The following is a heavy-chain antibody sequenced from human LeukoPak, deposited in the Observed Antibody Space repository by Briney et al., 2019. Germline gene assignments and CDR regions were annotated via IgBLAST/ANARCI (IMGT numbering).Heavy chain of an antibody. J-gene: IGHJ4*02. CDR2: IYYSGST. V-gene: IGHV4-59*01. Sequence: PSETLSLTCTVSGGSISSYYWSWIRQPPGKGLEWIGYIYYSGSTNYNPSLKSRVTISVDTSKNQFSLKPSSVTAADTAVYYCARGSYYSYDDYYFDYWGQGTLVTVSS. CDR1: GGSISSYY. CDR3: ARGSYYSYDDYYFDY. D-gene: IGHD5-18*01.